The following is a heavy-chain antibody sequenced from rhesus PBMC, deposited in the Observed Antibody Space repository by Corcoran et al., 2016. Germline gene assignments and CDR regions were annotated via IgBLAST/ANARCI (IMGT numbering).Heavy chain of an antibody. CDR1: GDSISANG. CDR2: IDGGFGTT. CDR3: ARDPATGYFDF. V-gene: IGHV4-80*01. J-gene: IGHJ4*01. D-gene: IGHD6-31*01. Sequence: QVQLQESGPGLVKPSETLSRICIVSGDSISANGWSWIRQPPGEGLEWIGEIDGGFGTTNYSPSLKSRVTISKDASRNQLSLKVTSVTAADTAVYYCARDPATGYFDFWGQGVLVPVSS.